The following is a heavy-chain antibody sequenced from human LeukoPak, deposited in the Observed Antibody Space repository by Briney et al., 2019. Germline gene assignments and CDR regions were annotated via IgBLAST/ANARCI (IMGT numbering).Heavy chain of an antibody. V-gene: IGHV3-30-3*01. J-gene: IGHJ4*02. CDR3: ARRGDYADY. CDR2: ISYDGSNK. CDR1: GFIFSTYD. D-gene: IGHD4-17*01. Sequence: GRSLRLSCAASGFIFSTYDMHWVRQAPGKGLEWVAVISYDGSNKYYADSVKGRFTISRDSSKNTLYLQMNSLRAEDTAVYYCARRGDYADYCGQGTLVTVSS.